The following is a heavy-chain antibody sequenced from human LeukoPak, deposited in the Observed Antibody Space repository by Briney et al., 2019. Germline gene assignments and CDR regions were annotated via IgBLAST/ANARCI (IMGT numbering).Heavy chain of an antibody. Sequence: SETLSLTCTVSGGSISSSSYYWGWIRQPPGKGLEWIGRIYYSGSTYYNPSLKSRVTISVDTSKNQFSLKLSSVTAADTAVYYCARRPYYDSSGYSPAAFDIWGQGTMVTVSS. J-gene: IGHJ3*02. CDR2: IYYSGST. CDR1: GGSISSSSYY. V-gene: IGHV4-39*01. CDR3: ARRPYYDSSGYSPAAFDI. D-gene: IGHD3-22*01.